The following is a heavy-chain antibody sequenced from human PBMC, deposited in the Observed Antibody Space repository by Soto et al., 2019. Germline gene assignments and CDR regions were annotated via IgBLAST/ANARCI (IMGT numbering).Heavy chain of an antibody. CDR2: ISHYNGNT. D-gene: IGHD6-19*01. CDR1: GYTFVSYG. CDR3: SRDAQKWLVAAFEI. J-gene: IGHJ3*02. Sequence: QVQLVQSGAEVKEPGASVKVSCKASGYTFVSYGISWVRQAPGQGLEWMGWISHYNGNTNYAQKFQGRVTMTTDTSTSPVYMELRSLRSDDTAVYYCSRDAQKWLVAAFEIWGQGTMVTVSS. V-gene: IGHV1-18*01.